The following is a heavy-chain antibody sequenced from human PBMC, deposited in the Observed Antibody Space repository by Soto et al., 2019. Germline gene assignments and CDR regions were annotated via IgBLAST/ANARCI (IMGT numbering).Heavy chain of an antibody. J-gene: IGHJ4*02. D-gene: IGHD2-8*02. CDR3: ARIIRTGAFDS. CDR1: GGSISGSY. Sequence: SETLSLTCTVSGGSISGSYWIWIRQPPGKGLEWISYIFYSGSTNYNPSLKSRVTIPVDMSKNQLSLNLRSLTAADTAVYYCARIIRTGAFDSWGQGTLVTVSS. CDR2: IFYSGST. V-gene: IGHV4-59*01.